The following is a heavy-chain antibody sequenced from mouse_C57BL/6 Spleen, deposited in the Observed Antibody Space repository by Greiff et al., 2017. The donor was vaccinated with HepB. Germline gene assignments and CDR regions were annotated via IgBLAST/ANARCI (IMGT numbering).Heavy chain of an antibody. CDR3: ARSSYYYPMDY. Sequence: EVQLQQSGPELVKPGASVKIPCKASGYTFTDYNVDWVKQSHGKSLEWIGDINPNNGGTTYNQKFKGKATLTADKSSSTAYMELRSLTSEDTAVYSCARSSYYYPMDYWGQGTSVTVSS. CDR2: INPNNGGT. J-gene: IGHJ4*01. CDR1: GYTFTDYN. V-gene: IGHV1-18*01.